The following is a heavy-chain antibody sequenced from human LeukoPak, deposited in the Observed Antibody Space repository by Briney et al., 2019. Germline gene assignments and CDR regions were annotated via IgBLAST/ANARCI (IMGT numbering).Heavy chain of an antibody. CDR1: GFSFSDYW. J-gene: IGHJ4*02. CDR2: IKQDGSDK. D-gene: IGHD2-15*01. Sequence: PGGSLRLSCAASGFSFSDYWMSWVRQAPGKGLEWVASIKQDGSDKRYVDSVKGRFTISRDNAKNSLFLQMNSLRAEDTAVYYCASYCISRRCDSDFDYWGQGTLVTVSS. CDR3: ASYCISRRCDSDFDY. V-gene: IGHV3-7*05.